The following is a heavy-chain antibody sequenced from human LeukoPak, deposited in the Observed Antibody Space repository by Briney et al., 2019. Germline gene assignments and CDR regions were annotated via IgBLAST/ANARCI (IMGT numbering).Heavy chain of an antibody. J-gene: IGHJ4*02. CDR3: GGAVRGVISWLIDY. CDR2: ISGSGGGT. Sequence: GGSLRLSCAASGFTFSSYAMSWVRQAPGKGLESVSAISGSGGGTYYADSVKGRFTISRDNSKNTLYLQMNSLRAEDTAVYYYGGAVRGVISWLIDYWGQGTLVTVSS. V-gene: IGHV3-23*01. CDR1: GFTFSSYA. D-gene: IGHD3-10*01.